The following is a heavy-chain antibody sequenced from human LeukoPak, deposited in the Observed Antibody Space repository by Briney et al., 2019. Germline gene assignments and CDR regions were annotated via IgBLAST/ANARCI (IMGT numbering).Heavy chain of an antibody. J-gene: IGHJ4*02. CDR3: ARDTRFYDSSAYYYFDY. V-gene: IGHV4-39*07. D-gene: IGHD3-22*01. CDR2: IYYSGST. Sequence: PSETLSLTCTVSGGSISSSSYYWGWIRQPPGKGLEWIGSIYYSGSTYYNPSLKSRVTISVDTSKNQFSLKLSSVTAADTAVYYCARDTRFYDSSAYYYFDYWGQGTLVTVSS. CDR1: GGSISSSSYY.